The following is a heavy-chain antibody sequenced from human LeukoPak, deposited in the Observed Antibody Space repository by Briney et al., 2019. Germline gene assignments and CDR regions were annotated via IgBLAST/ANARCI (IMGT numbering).Heavy chain of an antibody. CDR1: GYSISSGYY. CDR2: IYHSGST. CDR3: ARQRGSCFDY. D-gene: IGHD3-16*01. J-gene: IGHJ4*02. V-gene: IGHV4-38-2*02. Sequence: KPSETLSLTCTVSGYSISSGYYWGWIRQPPGKGLEWIGSIYHSGSTTYNPSLKSRVTISLDTSKNQFSLQLSSVTAADTAVYYCARQRGSCFDYWGQGTLVTVSS.